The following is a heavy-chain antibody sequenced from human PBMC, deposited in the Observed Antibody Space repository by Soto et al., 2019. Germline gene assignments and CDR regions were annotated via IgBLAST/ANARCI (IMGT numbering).Heavy chain of an antibody. Sequence: EVQLLESGGGLVQPGGSLTLSCAASGFTFSSYAMSWVRQAPGKGLEWVSAISGGGNDRFYADSVRGRFTISRDNSRNTLYLHMNSLRAEDTAVHYCARSIFIASTDTEPFDSWGQGTLVTVSS. V-gene: IGHV3-23*01. CDR1: GFTFSSYA. CDR3: ARSIFIASTDTEPFDS. CDR2: ISGGGNDR. J-gene: IGHJ4*02. D-gene: IGHD6-13*01.